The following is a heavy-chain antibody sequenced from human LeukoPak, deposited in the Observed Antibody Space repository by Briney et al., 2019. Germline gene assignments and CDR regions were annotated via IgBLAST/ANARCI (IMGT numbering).Heavy chain of an antibody. CDR3: AKFIEGFDY. CDR1: GFPFSTYS. V-gene: IGHV3-23*01. J-gene: IGHJ4*02. Sequence: GGSLRLSCAASGFPFSTYSMNWVRQAPGKGLEWVSAISGSGGSTYYADSVKGRFTISRDNSKNTLYLQMNSLRAEDTAVYYCAKFIEGFDYWGQGTLVTVSS. D-gene: IGHD3-16*02. CDR2: ISGSGGST.